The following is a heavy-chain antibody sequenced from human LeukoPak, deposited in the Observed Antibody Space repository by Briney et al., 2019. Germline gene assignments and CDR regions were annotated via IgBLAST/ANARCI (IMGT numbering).Heavy chain of an antibody. CDR3: ARHGYSYGPCDY. D-gene: IGHD5-18*01. CDR2: IYYSGST. V-gene: IGHV4-59*08. CDR1: GGSISSYY. Sequence: SETLSLTCTVSGGSISSYYWSWIRQPPGKGLEWIGYIYYSGSTNYNPSLKSRVTISVDTSKNQFSLKLSSVTAADTAVYYCARHGYSYGPCDYWGQGTLVTVSS. J-gene: IGHJ4*02.